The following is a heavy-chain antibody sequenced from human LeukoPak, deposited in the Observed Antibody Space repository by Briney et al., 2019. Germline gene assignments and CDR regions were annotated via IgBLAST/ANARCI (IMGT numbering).Heavy chain of an antibody. D-gene: IGHD4-17*01. V-gene: IGHV5-10-1*01. CDR1: GXSFTSYC. CDR3: ARHGADYGDYVWFDP. Sequence: GASLKISFKGSGXSFTSYCISWVRQLPGKGLEWMGRIDPSDSYTNYSPSFQGHVTIPADKSISTAYLQWSSLKASDTAMYYCARHGADYGDYVWFDPWGQGTLVTVSS. CDR2: IDPSDSYT. J-gene: IGHJ5*02.